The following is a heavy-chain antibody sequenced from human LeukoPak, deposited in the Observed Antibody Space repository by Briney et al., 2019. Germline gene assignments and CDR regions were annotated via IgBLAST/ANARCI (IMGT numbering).Heavy chain of an antibody. V-gene: IGHV3-48*04. CDR1: GFTFTTYW. Sequence: GGSLRLSCAASGFTFTTYWMNWVRQAPGKGLEWVSYISSSGSTIYYADSVKGRFTISRDNAKNSLYLQMNSLRAEDTAVYYCAREDCSGSSCYYMDVWGKGTTVTISS. J-gene: IGHJ6*03. CDR3: AREDCSGSSCYYMDV. CDR2: ISSSGSTI. D-gene: IGHD2-15*01.